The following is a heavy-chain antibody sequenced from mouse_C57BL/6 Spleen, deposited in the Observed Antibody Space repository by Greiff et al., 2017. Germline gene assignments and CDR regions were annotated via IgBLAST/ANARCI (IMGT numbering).Heavy chain of an antibody. V-gene: IGHV1-80*01. J-gene: IGHJ4*01. Sequence: VKLVESGAELVKPGASVKISCKASGYAFSSYWMNWVKQRPGKGLEWIGQIYPGDGDTNYNGKFKGKATLTADKSSSTAYMQLSSLTSEDSAVYFCARSGRYDYDVDAMDYWGQGTSVTVSS. CDR3: ARSGRYDYDVDAMDY. CDR2: IYPGDGDT. D-gene: IGHD2-4*01. CDR1: GYAFSSYW.